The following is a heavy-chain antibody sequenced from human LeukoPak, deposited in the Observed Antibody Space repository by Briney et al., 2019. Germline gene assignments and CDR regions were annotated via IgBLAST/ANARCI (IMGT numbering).Heavy chain of an antibody. D-gene: IGHD1-26*01. Sequence: ASVKVSCKASGYTFTSYDINWVRQATGQGLEWMGWMNPNSGNTGYAQKFQGRVTMTRNTSISTAYMELSSLRSEDTAVYYCAIWKWVLEGFDPWGQGTLVTVSS. CDR3: AIWKWVLEGFDP. V-gene: IGHV1-8*01. CDR1: GYTFTSYD. CDR2: MNPNSGNT. J-gene: IGHJ5*01.